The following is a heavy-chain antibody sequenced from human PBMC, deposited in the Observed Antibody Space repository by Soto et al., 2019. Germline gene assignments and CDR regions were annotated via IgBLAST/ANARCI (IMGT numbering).Heavy chain of an antibody. CDR2: IHGGGDYT. Sequence: EVQVLESGGGLVQPGGSLRLACAASGFTFRNYAMSWVRQAAGKGLEWVATIHGGGDYTQYTASVKGRFTISRDNSRNTVYLQMNSLRAEDTALYSCAKNRGSGSYTNWNFDVWGRGTLVTVSS. J-gene: IGHJ2*01. V-gene: IGHV3-23*01. D-gene: IGHD1-26*01. CDR3: AKNRGSGSYTNWNFDV. CDR1: GFTFRNYA.